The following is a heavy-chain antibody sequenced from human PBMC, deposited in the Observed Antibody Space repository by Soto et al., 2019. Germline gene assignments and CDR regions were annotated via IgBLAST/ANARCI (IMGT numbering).Heavy chain of an antibody. V-gene: IGHV1-18*01. CDR2: VSGYGGHS. J-gene: IGHJ6*02. CDR3: ARDSSSSGYYYGRDV. D-gene: IGHD6-6*01. CDR1: NEPLPTYG. Sequence: QVHLVQSGAEVKKPGASVKVSCQASNEPLPTYGLSWVRQAPGQGLEWMGWVSGYGGHSSSAQEFQDRVIMTTDTSTNTAYMDLRSLTSDDSDVYFCARDSSSSGYYYGRDVWGQGTTVTVSS.